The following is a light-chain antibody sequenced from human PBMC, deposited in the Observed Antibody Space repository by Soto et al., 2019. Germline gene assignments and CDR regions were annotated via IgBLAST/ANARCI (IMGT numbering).Light chain of an antibody. CDR1: NRDIGAYNL. V-gene: IGLV2-14*01. CDR3: SSYTTTSTLL. Sequence: QSALTQPASVSGSLGQSITISCTGSNRDIGAYNLVSWYQQYPDTAPKLIIYEVRNRPSGVSYRFTGSRSGNTASLTISAXQADDESTFYCSSYTTTSTLLFGGGX. J-gene: IGLJ3*02. CDR2: EVR.